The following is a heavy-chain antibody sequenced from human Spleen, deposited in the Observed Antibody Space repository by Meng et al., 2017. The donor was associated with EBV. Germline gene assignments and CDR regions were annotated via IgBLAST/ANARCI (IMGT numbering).Heavy chain of an antibody. J-gene: IGHJ5*02. CDR1: GRLFSASF. D-gene: IGHD6-6*01. V-gene: IGHV4-34*01. CDR3: ARGRMAARSPCFDP. CDR2: IHHSGTT. Sequence: RPQWVRWELSRAPASYPPTTTVDGRLFSASFRIDIRQSPGRGLECIGDIHHSGTTLYNPSLQSLVTMSEDSSNNQFYLKLTSVTAVATAVYYCARGRMAARSPCFDPWGQGTLVTVSS.